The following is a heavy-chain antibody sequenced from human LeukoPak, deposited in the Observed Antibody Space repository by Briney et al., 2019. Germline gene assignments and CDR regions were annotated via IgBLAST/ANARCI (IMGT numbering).Heavy chain of an antibody. V-gene: IGHV1-69*13. CDR2: IIPIFGTA. Sequence: SVKVSCKASGGTFSSYAISWVRQAPGQGPEWMGGIIPIFGTANYAQKFQGRVTITADESTSTAYMELSSLRSEDTAVYYCARDVMGTYNWFDPWGQGTLVTVSS. D-gene: IGHD5-24*01. J-gene: IGHJ5*02. CDR3: ARDVMGTYNWFDP. CDR1: GGTFSSYA.